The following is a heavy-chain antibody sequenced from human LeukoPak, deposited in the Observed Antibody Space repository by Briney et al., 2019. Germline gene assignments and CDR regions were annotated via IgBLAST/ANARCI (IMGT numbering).Heavy chain of an antibody. Sequence: ASVKVSCKVSGDTLTELSMHWVRQAPGKGLERMGGFYPEDGETIYAQKFQGRVTMTEDTSTDTAYMELSSLRSEDTAVYYCATDPLGQYDSSGYCFDYWGQGTLVTVSS. J-gene: IGHJ4*02. V-gene: IGHV1-24*01. CDR2: FYPEDGET. CDR3: ATDPLGQYDSSGYCFDY. D-gene: IGHD3-22*01. CDR1: GDTLTELS.